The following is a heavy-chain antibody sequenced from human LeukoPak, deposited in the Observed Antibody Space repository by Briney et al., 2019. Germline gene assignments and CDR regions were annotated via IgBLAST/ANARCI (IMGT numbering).Heavy chain of an antibody. V-gene: IGHV3-7*01. CDR1: GFTFSSYW. CDR2: IKQDGSEK. CDR3: ARGGRYSYVKYYFDY. J-gene: IGHJ4*02. Sequence: GGSLRLSCAASGFTFSSYWMSWVRQAPGKGLEWVANIKQDGSEKYYVDSVKGRFTISRDNAKNSLYLQMNRLRAEDTAAYYCARGGRYSYVKYYFDYWGQGTLVTVSS. D-gene: IGHD5-18*01.